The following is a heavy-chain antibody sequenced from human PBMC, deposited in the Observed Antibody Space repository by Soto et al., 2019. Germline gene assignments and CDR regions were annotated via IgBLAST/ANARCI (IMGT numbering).Heavy chain of an antibody. CDR1: GFTFSSYA. V-gene: IGHV3-23*01. CDR2: ISGSGDRT. J-gene: IGHJ6*02. Sequence: GESLNISCAASGFTFSSYAMHWVRQAPGKGLEWVSGISGSGDRTYYADSVKGRLTISRDNSKNTLYLQMNSLRAEDTAVYYCAKAYHYGMDVWGQGTTVTVSS. CDR3: AKAYHYGMDV.